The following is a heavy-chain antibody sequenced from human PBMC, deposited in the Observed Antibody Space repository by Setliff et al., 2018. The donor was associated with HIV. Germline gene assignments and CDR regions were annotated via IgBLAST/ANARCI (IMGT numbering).Heavy chain of an antibody. CDR2: IHPNRGGT. J-gene: IGHJ4*02. V-gene: IGHV1-2*02. Sequence: ASVKVSCKVSGYTLTELSLHWVRQAPGQGLEWMGWIHPNRGGTNYAQKFQGRVTMTRDTSITTAYMELSRLSSDDTAVYYCARVFGVRQAFDNWGQGTLVTVSS. CDR3: ARVFGVRQAFDN. CDR1: GYTLTELS. D-gene: IGHD3-10*02.